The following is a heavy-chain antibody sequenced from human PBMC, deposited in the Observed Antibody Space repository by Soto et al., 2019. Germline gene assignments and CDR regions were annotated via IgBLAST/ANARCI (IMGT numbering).Heavy chain of an antibody. CDR2: IDPSDSYT. V-gene: IGHV5-10-1*01. D-gene: IGHD2-2*01. Sequence: GESLKISCKGSGYRFTSYWISWVRQMPGKGLEWMGRIDPSDSYTNYSPSFQGHVTISADKSINTAYLQWSSLKASDTAMYYCARHRGCSSTSCRIWYFDLWGRGTLVTVSS. CDR3: ARHRGCSSTSCRIWYFDL. J-gene: IGHJ2*01. CDR1: GYRFTSYW.